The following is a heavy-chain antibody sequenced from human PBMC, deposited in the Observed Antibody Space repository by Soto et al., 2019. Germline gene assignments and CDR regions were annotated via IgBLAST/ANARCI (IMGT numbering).Heavy chain of an antibody. CDR1: GGSFSNYA. V-gene: IGHV1-69*01. CDR2: FIPMFGTA. Sequence: QVQLVQSGAEVKKPGSSVKVSCKTSGGSFSNYAFSWVRQAPGQGLEWMGAFIPMFGTANYAQMFQGRITITADESTNTAYMDMSSLRYEDSAVYYCARGATVTREYFYGMDVWGQGTTVTVSS. CDR3: ARGATVTREYFYGMDV. J-gene: IGHJ6*02. D-gene: IGHD2-21*02.